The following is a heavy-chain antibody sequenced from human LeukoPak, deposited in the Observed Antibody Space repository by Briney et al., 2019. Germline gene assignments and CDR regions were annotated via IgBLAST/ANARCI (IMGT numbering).Heavy chain of an antibody. D-gene: IGHD6-13*01. CDR2: IYYSGST. CDR3: ARHGIAGAGSSDY. CDR1: GGSISSTSYY. Sequence: SETLSLTCTVSGGSISSTSYYWGWIRQPPGKGLEWVGSIYYSGSTYYSPSLKSRVTISVDTSKNQFSLKLSSVTAADTAVYYCARHGIAGAGSSDYWGQGTLVTVSS. J-gene: IGHJ4*02. V-gene: IGHV4-39*01.